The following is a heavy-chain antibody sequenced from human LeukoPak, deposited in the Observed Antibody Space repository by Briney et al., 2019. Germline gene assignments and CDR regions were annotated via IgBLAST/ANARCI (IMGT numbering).Heavy chain of an antibody. D-gene: IGHD6-13*01. CDR3: ARGLTAAADVTFDY. CDR1: GFTFSSYW. Sequence: GGSLRLSCAASGFTFSSYWMHWVRQAPGKGLVWVSHINSDGSNTCYADSVKGRFTISRDNAKNTLYLQMNSLRAEDTAVYFCARGLTAAADVTFDYWGQGTLVPVSS. V-gene: IGHV3-74*01. CDR2: INSDGSNT. J-gene: IGHJ4*02.